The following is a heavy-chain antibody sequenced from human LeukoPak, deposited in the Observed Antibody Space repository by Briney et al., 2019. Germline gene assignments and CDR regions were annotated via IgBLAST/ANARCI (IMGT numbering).Heavy chain of an antibody. D-gene: IGHD6-19*01. CDR2: FSGSGGSA. CDR3: AKPLYNSGWYGGGDS. CDR1: GFTVSTYD. V-gene: IGHV3-23*01. Sequence: GGSLRLSCAASGFTVSTYDMSWVRQAPGKGPEWVSGFSGSGGSADYADSVKGRFTISRDNSKNTLYLQVNSLRADDTAVYYCAKPLYNSGWYGGGDSWGQGTLVTVSA. J-gene: IGHJ5*02.